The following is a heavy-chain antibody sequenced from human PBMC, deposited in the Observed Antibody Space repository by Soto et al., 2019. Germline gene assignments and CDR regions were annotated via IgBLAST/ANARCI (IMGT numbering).Heavy chain of an antibody. D-gene: IGHD3-22*01. CDR3: ARDSDYYDSSGYYPEYFQH. V-gene: IGHV3-48*02. CDR1: GFTFSSYS. Sequence: EVQLVESGGGLVQPGGSLRLSCAASGFTFSSYSMNWVRQAPGKGLEWVSYISRSSSTTYYADSVKGRFTISRDNAKNSLYLQINSLRDKDTAVDYCARDSDYYDSSGYYPEYFQHWGQGTLVTVSS. J-gene: IGHJ1*01. CDR2: ISRSSSTT.